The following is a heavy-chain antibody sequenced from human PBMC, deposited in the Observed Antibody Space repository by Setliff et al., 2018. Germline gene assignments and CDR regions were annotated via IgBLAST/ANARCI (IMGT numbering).Heavy chain of an antibody. V-gene: IGHV3-7*01. CDR2: IKQDGSEK. J-gene: IGHJ5*02. CDR3: STRTVAARSLDT. Sequence: GGSLRLSCAASGFTFSSYWMSWVRQAPGKGLEWVSNIKQDGSEKHYVDSVKGRFSISRDNAKNSLYLQLNSLRAEDTAVYYCSTRTVAARSLDTWGQGTLVTVSS. CDR1: GFTFSSYW. D-gene: IGHD6-13*01.